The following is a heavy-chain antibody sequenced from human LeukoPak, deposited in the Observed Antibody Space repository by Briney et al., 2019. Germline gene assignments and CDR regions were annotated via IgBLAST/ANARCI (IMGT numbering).Heavy chain of an antibody. J-gene: IGHJ4*02. CDR3: ASDTGYCSSTSCYPY. CDR1: GGTFSSYA. D-gene: IGHD2-2*01. V-gene: IGHV1-69*13. CDR2: IIPIFGTA. Sequence: ASVKVSCKASGGTFSSYAISWVRQAPGQGLEWMGGIIPIFGTANYAQKFQGRVTITADESTSTAYTELSSLRSEDTAVYYCASDTGYCSSTSCYPYWGQGTLVTVSS.